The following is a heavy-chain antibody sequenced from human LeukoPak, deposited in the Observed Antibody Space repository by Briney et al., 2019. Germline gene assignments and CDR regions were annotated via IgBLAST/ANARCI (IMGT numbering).Heavy chain of an antibody. Sequence: PGGSLRLSCAASGFTFSDYYMSWIRQAPGKGLEWVSYISSSSSYTNYADSVKGRFTISRDNAKNSLYLQTNSLRAEDTAVYYCARVVSDLRYFDWFLDAFDIWGQGTMVTVSS. CDR1: GFTFSDYY. J-gene: IGHJ3*02. CDR2: ISSSSSYT. D-gene: IGHD3-9*01. CDR3: ARVVSDLRYFDWFLDAFDI. V-gene: IGHV3-11*06.